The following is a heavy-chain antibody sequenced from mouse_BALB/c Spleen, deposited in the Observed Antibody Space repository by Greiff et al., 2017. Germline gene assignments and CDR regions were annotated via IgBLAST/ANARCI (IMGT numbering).Heavy chain of an antibody. V-gene: IGHV1-9*01. CDR2: ILPGSGST. J-gene: IGHJ4*01. Sequence: VQLQQSGAELMKPGASVKISCKATGYTFSSYWIEWVKQRPGHGLEWIGEILPGSGSTNYNEKFKGKATFTADTSSNTAYMQLSSLTSEDSAVYYCARYRYDAAMDYWGQGTSVTVSS. D-gene: IGHD2-14*01. CDR1: GYTFSSYW. CDR3: ARYRYDAAMDY.